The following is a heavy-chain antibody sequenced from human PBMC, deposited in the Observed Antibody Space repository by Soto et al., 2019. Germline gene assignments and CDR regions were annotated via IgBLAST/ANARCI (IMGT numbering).Heavy chain of an antibody. CDR1: GYTFSSYG. J-gene: IGHJ5*02. V-gene: IGHV1-18*01. D-gene: IGHD6-6*01. Sequence: GASVKVSCKASGYTFSSYGVSWVRQAPGQGLEWMGWISGYNGNTNYAQNFQGRVTMTADPSTRTAYMDLRSLRSDDTAVYFCARKSSSSSWFDPWGQGTLVTVSS. CDR2: ISGYNGNT. CDR3: ARKSSSSSWFDP.